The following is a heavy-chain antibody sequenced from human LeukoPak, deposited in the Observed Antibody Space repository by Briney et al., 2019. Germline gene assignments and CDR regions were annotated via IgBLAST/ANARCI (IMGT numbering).Heavy chain of an antibody. Sequence: SVKVSCKASGGTFSSYAISWVRQAPGQGLEWMGGIIPIFGTAKYAQKFQGRVTITTDESTSTAYTELSSLRSEDTAVYYCARITYDSSGYYYNLQHWGQGTLVTVSS. J-gene: IGHJ1*01. CDR1: GGTFSSYA. V-gene: IGHV1-69*05. CDR3: ARITYDSSGYYYNLQH. D-gene: IGHD3-22*01. CDR2: IIPIFGTA.